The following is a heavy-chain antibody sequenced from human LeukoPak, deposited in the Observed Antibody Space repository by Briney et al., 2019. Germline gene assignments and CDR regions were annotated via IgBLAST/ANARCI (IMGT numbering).Heavy chain of an antibody. V-gene: IGHV3-66*01. D-gene: IGHD3-22*01. CDR3: AREPGFDSSGYLNWFDP. Sequence: GGSLRLSCAASGFTVSSNYMSWVRQAPGKGLEWVSIIYSSGSTYYADSVKGRFTISRDNSKNTLYLQMNSLRAEDTAVYYCAREPGFDSSGYLNWFDPWGQGTLVTVSS. CDR2: IYSSGST. CDR1: GFTVSSNY. J-gene: IGHJ5*02.